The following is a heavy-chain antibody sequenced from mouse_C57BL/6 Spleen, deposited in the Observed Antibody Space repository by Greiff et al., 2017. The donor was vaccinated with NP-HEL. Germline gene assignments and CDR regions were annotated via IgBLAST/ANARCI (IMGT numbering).Heavy chain of an antibody. CDR3: TRAITTVVANFDY. V-gene: IGHV1-15*01. D-gene: IGHD1-1*01. CDR1: GYTFTDYE. J-gene: IGHJ2*01. Sequence: QVQLQQSGAELVRPGASVTLSCKASGYTFTDYEMHWVKQTPVHGLEWIGAIDPETGGTAYNQKFKGKAILTADKSSSTAYMELRSLTSEDSAVYYCTRAITTVVANFDYWGQGTTLTVSS. CDR2: IDPETGGT.